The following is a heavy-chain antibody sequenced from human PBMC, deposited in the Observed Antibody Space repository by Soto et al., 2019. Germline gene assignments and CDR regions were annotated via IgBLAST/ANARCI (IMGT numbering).Heavy chain of an antibody. CDR2: IYHSGST. D-gene: IGHD6-19*01. CDR3: ARAGGLGAVAADY. J-gene: IGHJ4*02. Sequence: QLQLQESGSGLVKPSQTISLTCADCGGSISSGGYSWSWIRQPPGKGLEWIGYIYHSGSTYYNPSLKSRVTISVDRSKNQFSLKLSSVTAADTAVYYCARAGGLGAVAADYWGQGTLVTVSS. V-gene: IGHV4-30-2*01. CDR1: GGSISSGGYS.